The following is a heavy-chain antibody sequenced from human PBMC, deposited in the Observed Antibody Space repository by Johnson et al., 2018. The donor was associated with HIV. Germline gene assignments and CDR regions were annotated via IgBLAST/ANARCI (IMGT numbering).Heavy chain of an antibody. D-gene: IGHD3-22*01. J-gene: IGHJ3*02. Sequence: VQLVESGGGLVQPGGSLRLSCAASGFTFSSYWMSWVRQAPGKGLEWVSGINWNGGSTGYADSVKGRFTISRDNAKNSLYLQMNSLRAEDTAVYYCARESDSSGYYSDAFDIWGQGTMVTVSS. CDR2: INWNGGST. V-gene: IGHV3-20*04. CDR3: ARESDSSGYYSDAFDI. CDR1: GFTFSSYW.